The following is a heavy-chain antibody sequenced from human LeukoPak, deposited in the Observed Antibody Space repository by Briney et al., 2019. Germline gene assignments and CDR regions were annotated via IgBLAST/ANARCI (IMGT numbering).Heavy chain of an antibody. CDR2: ISGSGGST. Sequence: PGGSLRLSCAASGFTFSSYAMSWVRQAPGKGLEWVSAISGSGGSTYYADSVKGRFTISRDTSRNTVYLQMNSLRAEDTAVYYCAKDRGHYADKWGQGTLVTVSS. CDR3: AKDRGHYADK. D-gene: IGHD3-10*01. J-gene: IGHJ4*02. CDR1: GFTFSSYA. V-gene: IGHV3-23*01.